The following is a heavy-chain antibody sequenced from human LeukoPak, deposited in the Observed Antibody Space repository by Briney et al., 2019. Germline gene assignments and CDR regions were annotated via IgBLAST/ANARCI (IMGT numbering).Heavy chain of an antibody. CDR3: ARLRPNLYSSGRPDAFDI. D-gene: IGHD6-19*01. V-gene: IGHV5-51*01. Sequence: GESLKISCKGSGYSFTNYWIGWVRQMPGKGLEWMGIIYPGDSDTRYSPSFQGQVTISADKSISTAYLQWSSLKASDTAMYYCARLRPNLYSSGRPDAFDIWGQGTMVTVSS. CDR2: IYPGDSDT. CDR1: GYSFTNYW. J-gene: IGHJ3*02.